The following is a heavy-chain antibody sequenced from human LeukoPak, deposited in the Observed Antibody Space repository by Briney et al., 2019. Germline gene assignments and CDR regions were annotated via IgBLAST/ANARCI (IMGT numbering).Heavy chain of an antibody. Sequence: SETLSLTCTVSGGSISSYYWSWIRQPPGKGLEWIGYIYYSGSTNYNPSLKSRVTISVDTSKNQFSLKLSSVTAADTAVYYCARGGRITIFGVVYAFDIWGQGTMVTVSS. CDR2: IYYSGST. V-gene: IGHV4-59*01. CDR1: GGSISSYY. J-gene: IGHJ3*02. CDR3: ARGGRITIFGVVYAFDI. D-gene: IGHD3-3*01.